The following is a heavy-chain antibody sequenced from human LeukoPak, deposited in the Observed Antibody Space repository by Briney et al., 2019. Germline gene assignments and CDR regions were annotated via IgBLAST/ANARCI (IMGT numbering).Heavy chain of an antibody. D-gene: IGHD6-19*01. CDR3: ARDRAGTIDY. J-gene: IGHJ4*02. V-gene: IGHV4-34*01. CDR1: GGTFSGYY. Sequence: PSETLSLTCAVYGGTFSGYYWSWIRQPPGKRLEWVGESNDSGGTNYNPSLKSRVTISVDTSKNQFSLKLSSVTAADTAVYYCARDRAGTIDYWGQGALVTVSS. CDR2: SNDSGGT.